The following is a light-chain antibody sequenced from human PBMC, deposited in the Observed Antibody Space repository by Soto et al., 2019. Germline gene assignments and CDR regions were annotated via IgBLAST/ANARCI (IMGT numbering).Light chain of an antibody. CDR2: DVS. CDR1: SSDVGNYKY. V-gene: IGLV2-11*01. CDR3: CSYAGTYIPYV. J-gene: IGLJ1*01. Sequence: QSALTQPRSVSGSPGQSVTISSTGTSSDVGNYKYVSWYRHLPGRAPQLMIFDVSKRPSGVPDRFSGSKAGNTASLTISDLRAEDEADYFCCSYAGTYIPYVFGTGTKVTVL.